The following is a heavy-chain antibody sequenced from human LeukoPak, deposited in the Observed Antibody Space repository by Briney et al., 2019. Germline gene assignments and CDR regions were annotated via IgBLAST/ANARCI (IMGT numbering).Heavy chain of an antibody. CDR1: GYSISSGYY. CDR2: IYHSGST. V-gene: IGHV4-38-2*02. J-gene: IGHJ4*02. D-gene: IGHD5-12*01. CDR3: ARGLGYSGYDWDYYFDY. Sequence: SETLSLTCTVSGYSISSGYYWGWIRQPPGKGLEWIGSIYHSGSTYYNPSLKSRVTISVDTSKNQFSLKLSSVTAADTAVYYCARGLGYSGYDWDYYFDYWGQGTLVTVSS.